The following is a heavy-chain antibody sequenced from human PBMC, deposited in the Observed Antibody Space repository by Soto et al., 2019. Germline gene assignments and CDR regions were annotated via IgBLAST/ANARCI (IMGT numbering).Heavy chain of an antibody. CDR3: ARRRNGGDYYYHDRMDG. Sequence: SETLSLTSTVSGGSSSSSSYYWCWIRQPPGKGLEWIGSIYYSGSTYYNPSLKSRVTISVDTSKNQFSLKLSSVTAADTAVYYCARRRNGGDYYYHDRMDGRGKVTPVT. CDR1: GGSSSSSSYY. J-gene: IGHJ6*04. D-gene: IGHD3-16*01. CDR2: IYYSGST. V-gene: IGHV4-39*01.